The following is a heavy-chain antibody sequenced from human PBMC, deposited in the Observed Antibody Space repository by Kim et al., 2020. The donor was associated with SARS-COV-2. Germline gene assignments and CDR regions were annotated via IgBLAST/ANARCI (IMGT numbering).Heavy chain of an antibody. CDR1: GFTFSSYA. CDR3: ARASGGYYETSGYPFDY. D-gene: IGHD3-16*01. J-gene: IGHJ4*01. CDR2: ITGNGADT. Sequence: GGSLRLSCAASGFTFSSYAMTWVRQAPGKGLEWVSSITGNGADTSHADSVKRRFTISRDNSMNTLSLQMISLEVEDTAIYYCARASGGYYETSGYPFDYWGHGTLVTVSP. V-gene: IGHV3-23*01.